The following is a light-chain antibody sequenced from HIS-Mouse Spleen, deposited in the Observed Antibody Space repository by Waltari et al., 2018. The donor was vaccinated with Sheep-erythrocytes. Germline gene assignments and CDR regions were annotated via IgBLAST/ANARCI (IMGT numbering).Light chain of an antibody. J-gene: IGLJ3*02. CDR3: CSYAGSSTPWV. Sequence: QSALTQPASVSGSPGQSIPIPCTGPSSDVGSYTLFSWYQQPPGKAPKRMIYEGSKRPSGVSNRFSGSKSGNTASLTISGLQAEDEADYYCCSYAGSSTPWVFGGGTKLTVL. V-gene: IGLV2-23*01. CDR1: SSDVGSYTL. CDR2: EGS.